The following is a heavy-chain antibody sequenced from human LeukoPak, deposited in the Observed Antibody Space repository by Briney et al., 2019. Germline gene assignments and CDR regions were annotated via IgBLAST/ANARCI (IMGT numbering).Heavy chain of an antibody. J-gene: IGHJ4*02. V-gene: IGHV3-7*01. CDR1: GFTFSSYW. Sequence: GGSLRLSCAASGFTFSSYWMSWVRQAPGKGLEWVANIKQDGSEKYYVDSVKGRFTISRDNAKNSLYLQMNSLRAEDTAVYCCARVIAARGRYFDYWGQGTLVTVSS. CDR3: ARVIAARGRYFDY. D-gene: IGHD6-6*01. CDR2: IKQDGSEK.